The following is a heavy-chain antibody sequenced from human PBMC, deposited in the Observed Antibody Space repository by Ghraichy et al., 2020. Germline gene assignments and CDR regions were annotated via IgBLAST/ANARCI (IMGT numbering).Heavy chain of an antibody. V-gene: IGHV4-38-2*02. Sequence: SETLSLTCSVSGYSINSDYYRCLIRHSPGKLLECVGIIQRSGITYYTPFHKRRLIMSVDTSKHQFSLRLTSVTAADTAVYYCARAGTPPQWGQGALITVSS. J-gene: IGHJ1*01. CDR2: IQRSGIT. CDR1: GYSINSDYY. CDR3: ARAGTPPQ.